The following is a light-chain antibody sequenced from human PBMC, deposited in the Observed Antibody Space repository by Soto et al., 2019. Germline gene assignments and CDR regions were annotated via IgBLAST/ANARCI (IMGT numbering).Light chain of an antibody. V-gene: IGLV2-14*01. CDR1: SSDVSGYTY. CDR3: SSYTAITLYA. J-gene: IGLJ1*01. CDR2: EVT. Sequence: SALTQPASVSGSPGQSITISCTGVSSDVSGYTYVSWYQQHPGKAPKLMIYEVTNRPSGVSDRFSGSKSGNTASLTISGLQAEDEADYYCSSYTAITLYAFGTGTKLTVL.